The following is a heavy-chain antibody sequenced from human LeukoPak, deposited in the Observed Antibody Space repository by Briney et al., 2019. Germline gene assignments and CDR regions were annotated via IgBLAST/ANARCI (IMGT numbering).Heavy chain of an antibody. CDR2: MNPNSGNT. J-gene: IGHJ6*03. CDR1: GYTFTSYD. CDR3: ASEFTMVRGHGRDYYYYYMDV. D-gene: IGHD3-10*01. V-gene: IGHV1-8*03. Sequence: GASVKVSCKASGYTFTSYDINWVRQATGQGLEWMGWMNPNSGNTGYAQKFQGRVTITRNTSISTAYLELSSLRSEDTAVYYCASEFTMVRGHGRDYYYYYMDVWGKGTTVTVSS.